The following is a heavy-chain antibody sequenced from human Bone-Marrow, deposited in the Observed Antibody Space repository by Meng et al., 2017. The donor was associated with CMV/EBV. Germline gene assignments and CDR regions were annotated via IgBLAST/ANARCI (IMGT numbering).Heavy chain of an antibody. J-gene: IGHJ6*02. CDR3: ARKVGWDYYDSSGYYRSYYYYYGMDV. V-gene: IGHV4-34*01. Sequence: ESLKISCAASGFTFSSYAMSWIRQPPGKGLEWIGEINHSGSTNYNPSLKSRVTISVDTSKNQFSLKLSSVTAADTAVYYCARKVGWDYYDSSGYYRSYYYYYGMDVWGQGTTVTVSS. CDR2: INHSGST. CDR1: GFTFSSYA. D-gene: IGHD3-22*01.